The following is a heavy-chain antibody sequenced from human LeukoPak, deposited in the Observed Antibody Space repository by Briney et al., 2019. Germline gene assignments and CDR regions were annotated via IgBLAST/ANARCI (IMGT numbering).Heavy chain of an antibody. CDR1: GFTFSNYW. CDR3: AKGVSSWYYFDY. V-gene: IGHV3-74*01. CDR2: INTDGSST. Sequence: GGSLRLSCAASGFTFSNYWMHWVRQAPGKGLVWVSRINTDGSSTTYADSAKGRFTISRDNAKNTLYLQMNSLRAEDTAVYYCAKGVSSWYYFDYWGQGTLVTVSS. J-gene: IGHJ4*02. D-gene: IGHD6-13*01.